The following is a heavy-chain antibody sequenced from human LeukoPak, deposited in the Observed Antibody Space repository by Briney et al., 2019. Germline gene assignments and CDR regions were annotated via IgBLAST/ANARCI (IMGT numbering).Heavy chain of an antibody. CDR3: AKLGGTARFDP. CDR2: IKQDGSEK. V-gene: IGHV3-7*01. J-gene: IGHJ5*02. D-gene: IGHD1-7*01. Sequence: PGGSLRLSCGASGFTFTSYWMSWVRQAPGRGLEWVANIKQDGSEKGYVDSVKGRFTISRDNAKNSLYLQMTNLRAEDTAIYYCAKLGGTARFDPWGQGTLVTVSS. CDR1: GFTFTSYW.